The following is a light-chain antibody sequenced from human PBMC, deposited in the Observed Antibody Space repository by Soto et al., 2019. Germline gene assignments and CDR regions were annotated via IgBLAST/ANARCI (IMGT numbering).Light chain of an antibody. CDR3: QQYYGLPPIT. CDR1: QDIAGY. V-gene: IGKV1-33*01. J-gene: IGKJ5*01. CDR2: HAS. Sequence: DIQVTQSPSSVSASVGDRFAITCRASQDIAGYLAWYQHKPGKAPNLLIYHASKLAKGVTSRFSGSGSGTDFSFIITSLQREDLATYYCQQYYGLPPITFGQGTRLEIK.